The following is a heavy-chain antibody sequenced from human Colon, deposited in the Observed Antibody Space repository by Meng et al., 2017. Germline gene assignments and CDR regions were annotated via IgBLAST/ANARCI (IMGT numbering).Heavy chain of an antibody. J-gene: IGHJ5*02. V-gene: IGHV4-59*01. Sequence: QVQLQESGPGLGKPSETLSLTCNVSGGSISSYYWSWIRQPPGKGLEWIGYIYYSGSTNYNPSLKSRVTISVDTSKNQFSLKLSSVTAADTAVYYCARDSSGGYNWFDPWDQGTLVTASS. CDR3: ARDSSGGYNWFDP. CDR2: IYYSGST. CDR1: GGSISSYY. D-gene: IGHD6-19*01.